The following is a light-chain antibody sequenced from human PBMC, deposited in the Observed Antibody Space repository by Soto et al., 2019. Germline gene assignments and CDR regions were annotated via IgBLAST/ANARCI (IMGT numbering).Light chain of an antibody. Sequence: QSALTQPASVSGSPGQSITISCTGTSSDVGGYNYVSWSQQHPGKAPKLMIYEVSNRPSGVSNRFSGSKSGNTASLTISGLQAEDEADYYCSSYTSSSTLGVFGGGTKPTVL. CDR3: SSYTSSSTLGV. CDR1: SSDVGGYNY. CDR2: EVS. V-gene: IGLV2-14*01. J-gene: IGLJ3*02.